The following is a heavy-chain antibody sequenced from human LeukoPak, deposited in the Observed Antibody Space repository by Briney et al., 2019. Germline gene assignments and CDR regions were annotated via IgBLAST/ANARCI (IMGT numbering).Heavy chain of an antibody. Sequence: PGGSLRPSCAASGFTFSSYSMNWVRQAPGKGLEWVSYISSSSSTIYYADSVKGRFTISRDNAKNSLYLQMNSLRAEDTAVYYCARDRGVSPSGSYLTPEAADYWGQGTLVTVSS. J-gene: IGHJ4*02. CDR2: ISSSSSTI. CDR1: GFTFSSYS. V-gene: IGHV3-48*01. CDR3: ARDRGVSPSGSYLTPEAADY. D-gene: IGHD3-10*01.